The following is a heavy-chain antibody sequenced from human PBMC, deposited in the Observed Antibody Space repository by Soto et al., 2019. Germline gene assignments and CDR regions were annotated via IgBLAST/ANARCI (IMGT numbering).Heavy chain of an antibody. CDR1: GFSLSTSGVG. CDR2: IYWDDDK. CDR3: AHRRSRPQYYDSSGYYNTINDAFDI. Sequence: QITLKESGPTLVKPTQTLTLTCTFSGFSLSTSGVGVGWIRQPPGKALEWLALIYWDDDKRYSPSLKSRLTITKDTSKNQVVLTMTNMDPVDTATYYCAHRRSRPQYYDSSGYYNTINDAFDIWGQGTMVTVSS. D-gene: IGHD3-22*01. V-gene: IGHV2-5*02. J-gene: IGHJ3*02.